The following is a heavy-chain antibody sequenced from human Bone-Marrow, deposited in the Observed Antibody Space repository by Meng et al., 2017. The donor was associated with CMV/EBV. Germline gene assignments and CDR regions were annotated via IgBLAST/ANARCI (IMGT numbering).Heavy chain of an antibody. Sequence: LRLSCTVSGGSINSVGYYWTWIRQRPGKGLEWIGYIYYSGGTNYNPSLQSRVTISVDTSKNQFSLKLSSVTAADTAVYYCARATRGVPAAMRLDYWGQGTLVTVSS. D-gene: IGHD2-2*01. CDR2: IYYSGGT. CDR3: ARATRGVPAAMRLDY. CDR1: GGSINSVGYY. J-gene: IGHJ4*02. V-gene: IGHV4-31*03.